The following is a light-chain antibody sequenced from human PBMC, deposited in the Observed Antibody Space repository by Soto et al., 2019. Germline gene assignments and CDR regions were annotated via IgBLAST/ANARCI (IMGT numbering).Light chain of an antibody. CDR3: LQRSNLPWT. Sequence: EIVLTQSPATLSLSPGERATLSCRASQSVSSYLAWYQQKPGQAPRLLIYDASTRATGIPASFSGSGSGTDFTLTISSLEPENFAVYYCLQRSNLPWTFGQGTKVEIK. J-gene: IGKJ1*01. CDR2: DAS. V-gene: IGKV3-11*01. CDR1: QSVSSY.